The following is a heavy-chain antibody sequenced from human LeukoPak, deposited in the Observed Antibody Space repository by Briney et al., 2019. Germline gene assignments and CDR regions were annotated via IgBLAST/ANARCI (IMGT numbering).Heavy chain of an antibody. CDR1: GFPFSDYA. CDR2: ISGGGDSV. D-gene: IGHD2-2*01. J-gene: IGHJ4*02. Sequence: GGSLRLSCAASGFPFSDYAMTWVRQTPGQGLEWVSVISGGGDSVDVADSMKGRFTISRDNSQNTLYLQMYSLRAEDTALYYCAKLGCTGTICYANYWGQGTLVTVSS. CDR3: AKLGCTGTICYANY. V-gene: IGHV3-23*01.